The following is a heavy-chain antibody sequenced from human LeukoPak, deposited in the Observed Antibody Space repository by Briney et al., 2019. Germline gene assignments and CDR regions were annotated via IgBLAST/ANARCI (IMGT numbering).Heavy chain of an antibody. CDR3: VRGGRVSGYVLLDY. V-gene: IGHV3-7*01. J-gene: IGHJ4*02. CDR2: INQDGSKE. CDR1: GFPFINYW. D-gene: IGHD5-12*01. Sequence: GGPLSLSCAASGFPFINYWMTWVRQAPGKGREWVAHINQDGSKEYYIDSVKARFTISRNNAKNSLSLQMNSLKAEDTAVYYCVRGGRVSGYVLLDYWGQGTVVTVSS.